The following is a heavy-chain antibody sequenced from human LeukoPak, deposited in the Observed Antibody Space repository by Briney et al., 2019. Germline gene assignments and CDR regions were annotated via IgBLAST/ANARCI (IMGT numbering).Heavy chain of an antibody. CDR1: GFTFSSYS. CDR2: ISTSSSYI. D-gene: IGHD5-12*01. V-gene: IGHV3-21*01. Sequence: PGGSLRLSCAASGFTFSSYSMNWVRQAPGKGLEWVSSISTSSSYIYYADSVKGRFTISRDNAKNSLYLQMNSLRAEDTAVYYCARRRFGVSAYDSPFDYWGQGTLVTVSS. J-gene: IGHJ4*02. CDR3: ARRRFGVSAYDSPFDY.